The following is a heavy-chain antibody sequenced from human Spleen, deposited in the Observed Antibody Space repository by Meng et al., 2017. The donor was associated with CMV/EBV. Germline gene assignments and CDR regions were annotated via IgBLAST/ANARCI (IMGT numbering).Heavy chain of an antibody. CDR1: GFTFGSYS. D-gene: IGHD1-26*01. V-gene: IGHV3-21*01. Sequence: GESLKISCAASGFTFGSYSMNWVRQAPGKGLEWVSSISSSSSYIYYADSVKGRFTISRDNARNSVFLQMNSLRVEDTAVYYCRRGHWDPVWGRGALVTVSS. J-gene: IGHJ4*01. CDR2: ISSSSSYI. CDR3: RRGHWDPV.